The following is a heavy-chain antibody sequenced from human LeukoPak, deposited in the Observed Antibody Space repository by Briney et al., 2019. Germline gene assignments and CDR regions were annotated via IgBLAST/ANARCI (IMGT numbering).Heavy chain of an antibody. Sequence: SETLPLTCAVYGGSFSGYYWSWIRQPPGKGLEWIGEINHSGSTNYNPSLKSRVTISVDTSKNQFSLKLSSVTAADTAVYYCARVLLWFGELKFDYWGQGTLVTVSS. D-gene: IGHD3-10*01. CDR1: GGSFSGYY. V-gene: IGHV4-34*01. CDR3: ARVLLWFGELKFDY. CDR2: INHSGST. J-gene: IGHJ4*02.